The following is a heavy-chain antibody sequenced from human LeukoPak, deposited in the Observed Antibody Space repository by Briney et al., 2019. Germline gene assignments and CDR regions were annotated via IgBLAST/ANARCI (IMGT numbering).Heavy chain of an antibody. CDR3: TRVGQSYSTSGQALDH. CDR1: GFTFSSYG. CDR2: ISGSGHRT. D-gene: IGHD2-8*01. J-gene: IGHJ4*02. Sequence: GGSLRLSCAASGFTFSSYGVSWVRQAPGKGLEWVSGISGSGHRTYYADSVKGRFTISRDNSKSTLYLQMNSLGAEDTAVYYCTRVGQSYSTSGQALDHWGQGTLVTVSS. V-gene: IGHV3-23*01.